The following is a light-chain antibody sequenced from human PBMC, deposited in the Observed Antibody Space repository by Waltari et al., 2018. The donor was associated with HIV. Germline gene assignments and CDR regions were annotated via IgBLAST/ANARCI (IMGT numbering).Light chain of an antibody. CDR2: GNS. J-gene: IGLJ1*01. CDR3: QSHDSSLSGYV. Sequence: QSVLTQPPSVSGAPGQRVTISCTGSSSNIGAGYHVHWYQQLPGTAPKLLLYGNSNRPSGVPDRFSGSKSGTSASLAITGLQAEDEADYYCQSHDSSLSGYVFGTGTKVTVL. V-gene: IGLV1-40*01. CDR1: SSNIGAGYH.